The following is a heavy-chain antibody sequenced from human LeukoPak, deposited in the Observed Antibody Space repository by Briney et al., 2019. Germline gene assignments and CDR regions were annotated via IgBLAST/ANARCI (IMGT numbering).Heavy chain of an antibody. Sequence: SETLSLTCSVSGGSISSSSYYWGWIRQPPGKGLEWIGTFHYSGSTYYNPSLKSRVTISVNMSKNQFSLKLISVTAADTAVYYCARLYRKTYKWNDQPDYWGQGTLVTVSS. CDR2: FHYSGST. V-gene: IGHV4-39*07. CDR1: GGSISSSSYY. D-gene: IGHD1-20*01. CDR3: ARLYRKTYKWNDQPDY. J-gene: IGHJ4*02.